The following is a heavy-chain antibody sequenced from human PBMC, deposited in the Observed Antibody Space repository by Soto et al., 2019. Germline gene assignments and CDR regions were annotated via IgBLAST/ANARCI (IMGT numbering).Heavy chain of an antibody. CDR1: GGSISSSNYY. CDR3: ARHVGQQLRYYYYGMDV. D-gene: IGHD6-13*01. CDR2: IFYSGST. V-gene: IGHV4-39*01. J-gene: IGHJ6*02. Sequence: PSETLSLTCTVSGGSISSSNYYWGWIRQPPGKGLEWIGNIFYSGSTYYTPSLKSRVTISVDTSKNQFSLTLSSVTAADAAVYYRARHVGQQLRYYYYGMDVWGQGATVTVS.